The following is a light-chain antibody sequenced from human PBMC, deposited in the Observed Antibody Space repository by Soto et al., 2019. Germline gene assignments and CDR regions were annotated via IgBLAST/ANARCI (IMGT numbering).Light chain of an antibody. V-gene: IGLV2-14*01. J-gene: IGLJ1*01. Sequence: CALTQPASGSGSPGQSIASSCTGTSSDVGGYNYVSWYQQHPGKAPKLMIYDVSNRPSGVSNRFSGSKSGNTASLTISGLQAEDEADYYCSSYTSSSTLYVFGTGTKVTVL. CDR2: DVS. CDR3: SSYTSSSTLYV. CDR1: SSDVGGYNY.